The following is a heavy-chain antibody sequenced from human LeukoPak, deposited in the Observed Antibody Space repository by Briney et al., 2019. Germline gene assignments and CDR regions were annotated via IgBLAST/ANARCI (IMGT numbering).Heavy chain of an antibody. V-gene: IGHV3-48*01. CDR1: GFTFSSYS. D-gene: IGHD1-26*01. CDR3: ARDLSGSYGY. Sequence: GGSLRLSCAASGFTFSSYSMNWVRQAPGKGLEWISYISTSSSPIYYADSVKGRFTISGDNAKNSLYLQMNSLRAEDTAVYYCARDLSGSYGYWGQGTLVTVSS. CDR2: ISTSSSPI. J-gene: IGHJ4*02.